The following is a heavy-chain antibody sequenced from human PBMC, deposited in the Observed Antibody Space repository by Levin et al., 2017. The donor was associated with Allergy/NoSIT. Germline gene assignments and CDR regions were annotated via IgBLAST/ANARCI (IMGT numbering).Heavy chain of an antibody. CDR2: ISGSGGST. Sequence: PGGSLRLSCAASGFTFSSYAMSWVRQAPGKGLEWVSAISGSGGSTYYADSVKGRFTISRDNSKNTLYLQMNSLRAEDTAVYYCAKYSSSWYEHYGMDVWGQGTTVTVSS. CDR1: GFTFSSYA. V-gene: IGHV3-23*01. CDR3: AKYSSSWYEHYGMDV. J-gene: IGHJ6*02. D-gene: IGHD6-13*01.